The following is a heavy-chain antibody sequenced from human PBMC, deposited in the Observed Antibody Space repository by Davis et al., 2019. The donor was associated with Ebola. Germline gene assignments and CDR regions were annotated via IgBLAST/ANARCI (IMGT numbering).Heavy chain of an antibody. J-gene: IGHJ5*02. CDR3: ARHGSWGSSWPPGDWFDP. Sequence: GESLKISCAASGFTFSSYAMHWVRQAPGKGLEWVAVISYDGSNKYYADSVKGRFTISRDNSKNTLYLQMNSLRAEDTAVYYCARHGSWGSSWPPGDWFDPWGQGTLVTVSS. CDR2: ISYDGSNK. CDR1: GFTFSSYA. D-gene: IGHD6-13*01. V-gene: IGHV3-30-3*01.